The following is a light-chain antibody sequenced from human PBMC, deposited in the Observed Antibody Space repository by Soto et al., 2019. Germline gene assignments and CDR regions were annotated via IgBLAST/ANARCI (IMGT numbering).Light chain of an antibody. CDR2: GAS. CDR1: QSISDN. V-gene: IGKV3-15*01. CDR3: QQYKSWPPLT. J-gene: IGKJ4*01. Sequence: DIVMTQSPAILSVSLGERATLSCLASQSISDNLAWYQQRSGQAPRLLIYGASTRATGVPARFSGSGSGTEFTLTISSLQSDDVAIYYGQQYKSWPPLTFGGGTKVE.